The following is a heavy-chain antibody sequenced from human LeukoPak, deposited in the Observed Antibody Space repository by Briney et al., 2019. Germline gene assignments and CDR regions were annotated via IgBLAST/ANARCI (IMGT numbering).Heavy chain of an antibody. J-gene: IGHJ4*02. CDR3: ARSSRYDIWTGYPY. V-gene: IGHV1-2*02. CDR1: GFTFTGYY. Sequence: ASVKVSCKASGFTFTGYYMHWVRQAPGQGLEWMGWINANSGGTNYAQKFQGRVTMTRDTSISTAYMELSRLRSDDTAVYYCARSSRYDIWTGYPYWGQGTLVTVSP. CDR2: INANSGGT. D-gene: IGHD3-9*01.